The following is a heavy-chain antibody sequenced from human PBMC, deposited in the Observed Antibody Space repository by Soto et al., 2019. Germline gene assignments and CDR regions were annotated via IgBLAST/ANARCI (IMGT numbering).Heavy chain of an antibody. J-gene: IGHJ4*02. CDR2: ISYDGSNK. CDR1: GFTFSSYG. Sequence: QVQLVESGGGVVQPGRSLRLSCAASGFTFSSYGMHWVRQAPGKGLEWVAVISYDGSNKYYADSVKGRFTISRDNSKNTLYLQMNSLRAEDTAVYYCAKDLFGSGYDSSLDYWGQGTLVTVSS. CDR3: AKDLFGSGYDSSLDY. V-gene: IGHV3-30*18. D-gene: IGHD5-12*01.